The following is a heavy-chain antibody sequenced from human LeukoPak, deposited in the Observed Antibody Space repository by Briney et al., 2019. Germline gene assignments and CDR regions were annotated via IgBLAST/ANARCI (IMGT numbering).Heavy chain of an antibody. J-gene: IGHJ4*02. D-gene: IGHD3-16*01. CDR3: ASGAPPITQFDY. CDR2: IYYSGST. CDR1: GGSISSSSYY. Sequence: SETLSLTCTVSGGSISSSSYYWGWIRQPPGKGLEWIGSIYYSGSTYYNPSLKSRVTISVDRSKNQFSLKLSSVTAADTAVYYCASGAPPITQFDYWGQGTLVTVSS. V-gene: IGHV4-39*07.